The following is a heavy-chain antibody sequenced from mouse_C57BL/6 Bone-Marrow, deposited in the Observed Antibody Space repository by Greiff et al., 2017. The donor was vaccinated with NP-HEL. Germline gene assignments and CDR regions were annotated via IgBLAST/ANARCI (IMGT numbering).Heavy chain of an antibody. CDR2: IDPSDSYT. CDR1: GYTFTSYW. J-gene: IGHJ2*01. Sequence: QVQLQQPGAELVMPGASVKLSCKASGYTFTSYWMHWVKQRPGQGLEWIGEIDPSDSYTNYNQKFKGKSTLHVDKSSSTAYMQLIILTSEDSAVYYCARGGHYDFDYWGQGTTLTVSS. V-gene: IGHV1-69*01. CDR3: ARGGHYDFDY. D-gene: IGHD1-1*01.